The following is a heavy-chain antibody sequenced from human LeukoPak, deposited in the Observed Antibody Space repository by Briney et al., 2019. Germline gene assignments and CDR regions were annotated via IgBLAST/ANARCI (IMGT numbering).Heavy chain of an antibody. Sequence: SETLSLTCTVSGGSISSYYWSWIRQPPGKGLEWIGHIYYSASTNYNPSLKSRATISLDTSKNQFSLKLSSVTAADTAVYYCARDGGYPLGAFDIWVQATMVTVSS. V-gene: IGHV4-59*01. CDR3: ARDGGYPLGAFDI. D-gene: IGHD6-13*01. CDR2: IYYSAST. J-gene: IGHJ3*02. CDR1: GGSISSYY.